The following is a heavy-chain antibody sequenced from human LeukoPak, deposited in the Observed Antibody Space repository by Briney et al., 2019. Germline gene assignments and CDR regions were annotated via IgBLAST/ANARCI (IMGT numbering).Heavy chain of an antibody. J-gene: IGHJ3*02. V-gene: IGHV4-34*01. D-gene: IGHD1-26*01. CDR1: GGSFSGYY. Sequence: PSETLSLTCAVYGGSFSGYYWSWIRQPPGKGLEWIGEINHSGSTNYNPSLKSRVTISVDTSKNQFSLKLSSVTAADTAVYYCARGVLEGELLPVAAFDIWGQGTMVTVSS. CDR3: ARGVLEGELLPVAAFDI. CDR2: INHSGST.